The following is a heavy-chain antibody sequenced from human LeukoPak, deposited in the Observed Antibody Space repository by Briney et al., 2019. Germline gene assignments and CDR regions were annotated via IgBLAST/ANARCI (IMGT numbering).Heavy chain of an antibody. J-gene: IGHJ4*02. V-gene: IGHV3-15*01. CDR2: IKSKTDGGSA. CDR1: GFNFNNAW. Sequence: NSGGSLRLSCVASGFNFNNAWMSWVRQAPGKGLEWVGRIKSKTDGGSADYAAPVKGRFTISRDDSKNTLYLQMNSLKTEDTAVYYCTTQGTSGTGRVDYWGQGTLVTVSS. CDR3: TTQGTSGTGRVDY. D-gene: IGHD1/OR15-1a*01.